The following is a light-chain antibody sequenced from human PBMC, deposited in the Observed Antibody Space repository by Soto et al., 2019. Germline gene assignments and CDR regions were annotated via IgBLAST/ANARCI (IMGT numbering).Light chain of an antibody. J-gene: IGLJ1*01. V-gene: IGLV2-11*01. Sequence: QSAMTQPRSVSGSPGQSVTISCAGTSSDVGGYNYVSWFQQHPGRAPKVVIFDVTKRPSGVPDRFSGSKSGNTASLTITGLQAAYEADYFCCSYAGSDAFFVFGTGTKLTVL. CDR1: SSDVGGYNY. CDR2: DVT. CDR3: CSYAGSDAFFV.